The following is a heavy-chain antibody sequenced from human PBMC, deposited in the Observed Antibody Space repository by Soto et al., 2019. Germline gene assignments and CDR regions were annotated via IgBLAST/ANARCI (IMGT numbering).Heavy chain of an antibody. CDR1: GFTFSSYS. D-gene: IGHD2-15*01. CDR3: ANGIKVLLVDD. J-gene: IGHJ1*01. V-gene: IGHV3-23*01. CDR2: FGGSGKT. Sequence: GGSLRLSCAASGFTFSSYSMGWVRQAPGKGLEWVSVFGGSGKTYYTDSVKGRFTISRDNSKSTLYLEMNSLRAEDTALYHCANGIKVLLVDDWGQGTLLTVSS.